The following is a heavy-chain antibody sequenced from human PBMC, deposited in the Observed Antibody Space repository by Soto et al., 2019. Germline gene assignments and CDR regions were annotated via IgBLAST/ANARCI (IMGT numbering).Heavy chain of an antibody. Sequence: GEFLKNACSGSGYSFTSYWIGWVSQMTGKGLEWMGIIYPGDSDTRYSPSFQGQVTISADKSISTAYLQWSSLKASDTAMYYCARHRRFLEWGYYYSYGMDVWGQGTTVTVPS. D-gene: IGHD3-3*01. J-gene: IGHJ6*02. CDR2: IYPGDSDT. V-gene: IGHV5-51*01. CDR1: GYSFTSYW. CDR3: ARHRRFLEWGYYYSYGMDV.